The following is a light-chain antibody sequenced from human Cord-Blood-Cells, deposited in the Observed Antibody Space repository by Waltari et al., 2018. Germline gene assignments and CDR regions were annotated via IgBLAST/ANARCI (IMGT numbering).Light chain of an antibody. CDR1: QSISSW. V-gene: IGKV1-5*03. CDR3: QQYNSYSYS. J-gene: IGKJ2*03. Sequence: DIQMTQSPSTLSASVGDRVTITCRASQSISSWLAWYQQKPGKAPKLLICKASSLESGVPSRFSGSGSGTEFTLTINSLQPDYFATYYCQQYNSYSYSFGQGTKLEIK. CDR2: KAS.